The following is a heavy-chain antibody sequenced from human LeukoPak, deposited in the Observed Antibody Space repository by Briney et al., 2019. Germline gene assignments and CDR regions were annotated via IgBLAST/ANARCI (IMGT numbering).Heavy chain of an antibody. V-gene: IGHV3-74*01. Sequence: PGGCLRLSCAASGFTFSSYWMHWVRQAPGKGLVWVSRIESDGSNTFYADSVKGRFTISRDNAKNTLYLQMNSLRVEDTAVYYCTRSDWFDPWGQGTLVTVSS. J-gene: IGHJ5*02. CDR2: IESDGSNT. CDR1: GFTFSSYW. CDR3: TRSDWFDP.